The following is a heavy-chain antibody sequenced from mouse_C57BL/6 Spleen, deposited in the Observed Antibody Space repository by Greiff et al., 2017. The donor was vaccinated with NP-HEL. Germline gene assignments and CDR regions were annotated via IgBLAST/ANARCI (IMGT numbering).Heavy chain of an antibody. V-gene: IGHV5-6*01. J-gene: IGHJ2*01. CDR1: GFTFSSYG. D-gene: IGHD3-2*01. CDR2: ISSGGSYT. Sequence: EVQLQESGGDLVKPGGSLKLSCAASGFTFSSYGMSWVRQTPDKRLEWVATISSGGSYTYYPDSVKGRFTISRDNAKNTLYLQMSSLKSEDTAMYYCARHGDSSYFDYWGQGTTLTVSS. CDR3: ARHGDSSYFDY.